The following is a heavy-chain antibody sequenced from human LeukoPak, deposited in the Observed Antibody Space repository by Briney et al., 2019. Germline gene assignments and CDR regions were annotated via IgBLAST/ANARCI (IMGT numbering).Heavy chain of an antibody. CDR3: ARPIEYYYDSSGYSI. CDR1: GYTFTGYY. CDR2: INPNSGGT. D-gene: IGHD3-22*01. J-gene: IGHJ3*02. Sequence: ASVKVSCKASGYTFTGYYMHWVRQAPGQGLEWMGRINPNSGGTNYAQKFQGRVTMTRDTSISTPYMELSRLRSDDMAVYYRARPIEYYYDSSGYSIWGQGTMVTVSS. V-gene: IGHV1-2*06.